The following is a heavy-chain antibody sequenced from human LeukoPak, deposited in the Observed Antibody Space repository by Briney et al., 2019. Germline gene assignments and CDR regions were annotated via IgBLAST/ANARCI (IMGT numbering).Heavy chain of an antibody. CDR3: TTGPIHCSSTSCSY. J-gene: IGHJ4*02. V-gene: IGHV3-15*01. D-gene: IGHD2-2*01. Sequence: GGSLRLSCAASGFTFSSYSMNWVRQAPGKGLEWVGRIKSKTDGGTTDYAAPVKGRFTISRDDSKNTLYLQMNSLKTEDTAVYYCTTGPIHCSSTSCSYWGQGTLVTVSS. CDR2: IKSKTDGGTT. CDR1: GFTFSSYS.